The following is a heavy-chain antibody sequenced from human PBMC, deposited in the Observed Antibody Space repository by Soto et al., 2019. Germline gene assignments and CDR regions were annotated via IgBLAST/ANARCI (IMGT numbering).Heavy chain of an antibody. CDR1: GFTVSSNY. V-gene: IGHV3-53*01. J-gene: IGHJ3*02. D-gene: IGHD6-19*01. Sequence: GGSLRLSCAASGFTVSSNYMSWVRQAPGKGLEWVSVIYSGGSTYYADSVKGRFTISRDNSKNTLYLQMNSLRAEDTAVYYCAREGSSGWYGDAFDIWGQGTMVTVSS. CDR2: IYSGGST. CDR3: AREGSSGWYGDAFDI.